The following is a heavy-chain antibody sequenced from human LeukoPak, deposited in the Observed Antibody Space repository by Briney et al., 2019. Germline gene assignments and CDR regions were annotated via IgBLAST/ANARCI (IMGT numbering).Heavy chain of an antibody. CDR2: FSGSGGST. J-gene: IGHJ4*02. Sequence: PGGSLTLSCAASVFTFSSYAMRWVRQAPGKGVVGVSAFSGSGGSTYYADSVKGRFTISRDNSKNTLYLQMNSLRAEDTAVYYCAKGRGHVLRYFDWSLDYWGQGTLVTVSS. D-gene: IGHD3-9*01. CDR3: AKGRGHVLRYFDWSLDY. V-gene: IGHV3-23*01. CDR1: VFTFSSYA.